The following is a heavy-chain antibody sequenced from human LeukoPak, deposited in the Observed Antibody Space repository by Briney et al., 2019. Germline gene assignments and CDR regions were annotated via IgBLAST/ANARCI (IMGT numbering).Heavy chain of an antibody. CDR1: GFTFSSYG. CDR2: IWYDGSNK. D-gene: IGHD1-26*01. V-gene: IGHV3-33*06. CDR3: AKDIGLVGATRYYFDY. J-gene: IGHJ4*02. Sequence: PGRSLRLSCAASGFTFSSYGMHWVRQAPGKGLEWVAVIWYDGSNKYYADSVKGRLTISRDNSQNTLYLQMNSLRVEDTAVYYCAKDIGLVGATRYYFDYWGQGTLVTVSS.